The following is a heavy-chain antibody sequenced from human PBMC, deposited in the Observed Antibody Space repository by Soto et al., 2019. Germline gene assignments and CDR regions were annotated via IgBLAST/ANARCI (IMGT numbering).Heavy chain of an antibody. CDR1: GFTFSSYA. Sequence: GGSLRLSCAASGFTFSSYAMSWVRQAPGKGLEWVSAISGGGGSTYYADSVKGRFTISRDNAKNSLYLQMNSLRAEDTAVYYCARDHRDIVVAAVPNYYGMDVWGQGTTVTVSS. CDR2: ISGGGGST. V-gene: IGHV3-23*01. D-gene: IGHD2-2*01. J-gene: IGHJ6*02. CDR3: ARDHRDIVVAAVPNYYGMDV.